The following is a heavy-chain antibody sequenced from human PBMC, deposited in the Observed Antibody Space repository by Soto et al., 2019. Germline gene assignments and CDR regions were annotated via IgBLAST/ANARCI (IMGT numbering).Heavy chain of an antibody. CDR1: GFTFSTYW. CDR2: INQDGSEK. J-gene: IGHJ4*02. Sequence: EVQLVESGGGLVQPGGSLRLSCAASGFTFSTYWMDWVRQALGKGLEWVANINQDGSEKNYVDSVKGRFTISRDNAKNSLYLQMSSLTAEDSALYYCSRSLDYWGQGTLVTVSS. V-gene: IGHV3-7*01. CDR3: SRSLDY.